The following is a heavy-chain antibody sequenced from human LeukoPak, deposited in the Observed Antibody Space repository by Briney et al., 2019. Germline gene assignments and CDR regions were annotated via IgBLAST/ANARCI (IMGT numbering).Heavy chain of an antibody. J-gene: IGHJ4*02. CDR2: ISGGSGTTYYA. CDR3: AKFDEALTGYFGY. CDR1: GFTFSSYG. V-gene: IGHV3-23*01. Sequence: GGSLRLSCAASGFTFSSYGMSWVRQSPGKGLEWVSGISGGSGTTYYAYYADSVKGRFTISRDNSKNTLYLQMNSLRAEDTAVYYCAKFDEALTGYFGYWGQGTLVTVSS. D-gene: IGHD3-9*01.